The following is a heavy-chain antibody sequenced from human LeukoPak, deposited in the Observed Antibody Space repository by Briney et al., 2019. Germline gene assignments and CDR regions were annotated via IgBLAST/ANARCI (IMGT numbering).Heavy chain of an antibody. J-gene: IGHJ4*02. Sequence: GGSLRLSCAASGFTLSSYWMNWVRQAPGKGLEWVSYISSSSSTTHYADSVKGRFTISRDNAKNSLYLQMNSLRAEDTAVYYCARGLVWTSSGWFFDYWGQGTLITVSS. V-gene: IGHV3-48*04. D-gene: IGHD6-19*01. CDR2: ISSSSSTT. CDR1: GFTLSSYW. CDR3: ARGLVWTSSGWFFDY.